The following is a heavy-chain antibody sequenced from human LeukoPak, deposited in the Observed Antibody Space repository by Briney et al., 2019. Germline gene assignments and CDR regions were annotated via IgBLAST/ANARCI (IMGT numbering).Heavy chain of an antibody. CDR1: GSTFRRYG. J-gene: IGHJ4*02. CDR3: AKDYCSGSSCYIFDY. V-gene: IGHV3-30*02. D-gene: IGHD2-15*01. CDR2: IWYDGSHK. Sequence: PGGSLRLSCAASGSTFRRYGMNWVRQAPGKGLEWVAFIWYDGSHKFYADSVKGRFAISRDNSKNTLYLQMNSLRAEDTAVYYCAKDYCSGSSCYIFDYWGQGTLVTVSS.